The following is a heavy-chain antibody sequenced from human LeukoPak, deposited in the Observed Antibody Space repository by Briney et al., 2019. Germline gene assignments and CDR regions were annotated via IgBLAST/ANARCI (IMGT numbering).Heavy chain of an antibody. D-gene: IGHD5-18*01. CDR1: GGTFSSYA. CDR2: IIPIFGTA. CDR3: ARAGGYSYAPDY. Sequence: ASVKVSCKASGGTFSSYAISWVRQPPGQGLEWMGGIIPIFGTANYAQKFQGRGTITTDESTSTAYMELSSLRSQDTAVYYCARAGGYSYAPDYWGQGTLVTVSS. V-gene: IGHV1-69*05. J-gene: IGHJ4*02.